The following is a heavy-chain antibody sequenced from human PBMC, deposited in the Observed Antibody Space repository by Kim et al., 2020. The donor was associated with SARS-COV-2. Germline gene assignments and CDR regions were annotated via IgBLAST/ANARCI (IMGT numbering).Heavy chain of an antibody. CDR3: AREDRGYSGYDEGGY. V-gene: IGHV3-21*01. CDR1: GFTFSSYS. D-gene: IGHD5-12*01. J-gene: IGHJ4*02. Sequence: GGSLRLSCAASGFTFSSYSMNWVRQAPGKGLEWVSSISSSSSYIYYADSVKGRLTISRDNAKNSLYLQMNSLRAEDTAVYYCAREDRGYSGYDEGGYWGQGTLVTVSS. CDR2: ISSSSSYI.